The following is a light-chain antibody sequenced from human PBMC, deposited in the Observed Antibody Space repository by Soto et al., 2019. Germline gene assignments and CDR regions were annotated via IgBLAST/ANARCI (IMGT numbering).Light chain of an antibody. CDR3: QQYGRSPFT. CDR1: QRITNNF. CDR2: GAS. J-gene: IGKJ2*01. V-gene: IGKV3-20*01. Sequence: EIVLTQSPVTLSLSPGERATLSCRASQRITNNFLAWFQQTPGLAPRLLIYGASSRASVIPDRFSGSGSETDFALTLSRLEPEDCAVYYCQQYGRSPFTFGQGTKLQIK.